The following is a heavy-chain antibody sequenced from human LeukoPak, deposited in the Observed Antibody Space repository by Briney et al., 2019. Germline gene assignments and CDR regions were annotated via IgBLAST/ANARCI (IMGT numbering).Heavy chain of an antibody. V-gene: IGHV3-30-3*01. CDR1: GFTFSNYW. J-gene: IGHJ5*01. CDR2: ISYDGSNK. D-gene: IGHD3-10*01. Sequence: QPGGSLRLSCAASGFTFSNYWIHWVRQAPGKGLEWVAVISYDGSNKYHADSVMGRFTISRDNSKNTLYLQMNSLRAEDTAVYYCARDNYGFDCWGQGTLVTVSS. CDR3: ARDNYGFDC.